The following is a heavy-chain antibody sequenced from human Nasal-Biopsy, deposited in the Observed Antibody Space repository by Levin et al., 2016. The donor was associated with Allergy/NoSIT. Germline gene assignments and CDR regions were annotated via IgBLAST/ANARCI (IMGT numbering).Heavy chain of an antibody. Sequence: GSLRLSCAVSGFAVNVGWMSWVRQAPGKGLEWVGFIKNEAEGGTTDYAAPVKGRATISRDDSKNTLYLQMNSLKTEDTAVYYCHSAGVRFWGQGILVTVSS. CDR3: HSAGVRF. J-gene: IGHJ4*02. CDR2: IKNEAEGGTT. V-gene: IGHV3-15*01. D-gene: IGHD3-10*01. CDR1: GFAVNVGW.